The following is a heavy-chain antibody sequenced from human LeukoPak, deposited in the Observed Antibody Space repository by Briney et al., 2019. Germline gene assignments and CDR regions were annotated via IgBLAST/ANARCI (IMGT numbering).Heavy chain of an antibody. CDR1: GFTFGTYA. V-gene: IGHV3-23*01. D-gene: IGHD3-3*01. CDR2: IIGNAATT. CDR3: VKDRTPDGYYSVDY. J-gene: IGHJ4*02. Sequence: GGSLRLPCTASGFTFGTYAMNWVRQAPGKGLQWVALIIGNAATTAYADSVKGRFTNSRDNSKSTLYLQMNSLRVEDTAVYYCVKDRTPDGYYSVDYWGQGILVTVSS.